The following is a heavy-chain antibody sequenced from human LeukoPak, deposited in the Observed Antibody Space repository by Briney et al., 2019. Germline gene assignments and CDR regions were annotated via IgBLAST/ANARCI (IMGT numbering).Heavy chain of an antibody. CDR1: GYTFTSCG. CDR2: ISAYNGKT. CDR3: AREYRYCGGDCYDY. J-gene: IGHJ4*02. D-gene: IGHD2-21*01. Sequence: ASVKVSCKASGYTFTSCGISWVRQAPGQGLEWMGWISAYNGKTNYAQKLQGRVTITSDTSTSTDYMELRSLRSDDTAVYYCAREYRYCGGDCYDYWGQGTLVTVSS. V-gene: IGHV1-18*01.